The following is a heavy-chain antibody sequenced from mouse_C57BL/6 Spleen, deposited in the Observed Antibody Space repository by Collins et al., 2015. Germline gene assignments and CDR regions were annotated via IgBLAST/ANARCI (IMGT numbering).Heavy chain of an antibody. J-gene: IGHJ1*03. CDR2: INPDSSTI. D-gene: IGHD1-1*01. CDR1: GIDFSRYW. CDR3: ASHGSSYEGYFDV. V-gene: IGHV4-1*01. Sequence: EVKLLQSGGGLVQPGGSLKLSCAASGIDFSRYWMSWVRRAPGKGLEWIGEINPDSSTINYAPSLKDKFIISRDNAKNTLYLQMSKVRSEDTALYYCASHGSSYEGYFDVWGTGTTVTVSS.